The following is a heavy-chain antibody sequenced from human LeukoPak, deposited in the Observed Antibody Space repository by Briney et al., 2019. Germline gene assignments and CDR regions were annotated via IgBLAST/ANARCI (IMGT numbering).Heavy chain of an antibody. D-gene: IGHD2-21*02. J-gene: IGHJ4*02. CDR3: ARAEKAVTGTLDS. CDR1: GDSISNYY. V-gene: IGHV4-59*01. Sequence: ASETLSLTCTVSGDSISNYYWSWIRQSPGKEREWIGYMYNRGSTIYNPSLKSRVTISTDTSKNQFSLRLTSVTAADTAVYYCARAEKAVTGTLDSWGQGTLITVSS. CDR2: MYNRGST.